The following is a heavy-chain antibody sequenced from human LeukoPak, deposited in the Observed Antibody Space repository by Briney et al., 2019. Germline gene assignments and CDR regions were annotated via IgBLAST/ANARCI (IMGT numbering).Heavy chain of an antibody. CDR2: ISSSGSYI. CDR1: GFTFSSYS. J-gene: IGHJ4*02. Sequence: GGSLTLSCAASGFTFSSYSMNWLRQPPGKGLEWVSSISSSGSYIYYPHSVKGRFTISRDNAKNSLYLQMNSLRAEDTAVYYCARGDYGDYGGDYWGQGTLVSVPS. CDR3: ARGDYGDYGGDY. V-gene: IGHV3-21*01. D-gene: IGHD4-17*01.